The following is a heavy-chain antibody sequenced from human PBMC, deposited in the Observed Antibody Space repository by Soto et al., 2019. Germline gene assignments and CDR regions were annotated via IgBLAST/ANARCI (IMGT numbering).Heavy chain of an antibody. CDR1: GFTFSSYW. CDR2: ISTDGDIT. CDR3: PRVLRSSWDRFAP. J-gene: IGHJ5*02. D-gene: IGHD6-13*01. Sequence: EVQLVESGGGLVQPGGSPRLSCAASGFTFSSYWMHWVRQTPGKGLVWVSRISTDGDITTYACSVKGRITISRDHAKNTVYLQMNSLRAEDTAVYYCPRVLRSSWDRFAPWGQGTLVTVSS. V-gene: IGHV3-74*01.